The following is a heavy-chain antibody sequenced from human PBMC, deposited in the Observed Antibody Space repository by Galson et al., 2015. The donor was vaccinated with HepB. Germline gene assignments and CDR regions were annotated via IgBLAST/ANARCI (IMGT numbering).Heavy chain of an antibody. V-gene: IGHV5-51*01. Sequence: QSGAEVKKPGESLKISYKGSGYSFTSYWIGWVRQMPGKGLEWMGIIYPGDSDTRYSPSFQGQVTISADKSISTAYLQWSSLKASDPAMYYWARHGPYYDFWIANLNYGMDVWGQGTTVPVSS. CDR1: GYSFTSYW. J-gene: IGHJ6*02. D-gene: IGHD3-3*01. CDR2: IYPGDSDT. CDR3: ARHGPYYDFWIANLNYGMDV.